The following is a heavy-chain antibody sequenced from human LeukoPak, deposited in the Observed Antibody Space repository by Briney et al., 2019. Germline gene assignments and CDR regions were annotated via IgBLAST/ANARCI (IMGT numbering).Heavy chain of an antibody. J-gene: IGHJ4*02. D-gene: IGHD6-13*01. CDR2: IRYDGGLE. CDR3: AKDLGIAAAGTLQFDY. V-gene: IGHV3-30*02. CDR1: GFAFISYG. Sequence: GGSLRLSCVASGFAFISYGMHWVRQAPGKGLEWVAFIRYDGGLEYYADSMKGRFTISRDNSKNTLYLQMNSLRAEDTAVYYCAKDLGIAAAGTLQFDYWGQGTLVTVSS.